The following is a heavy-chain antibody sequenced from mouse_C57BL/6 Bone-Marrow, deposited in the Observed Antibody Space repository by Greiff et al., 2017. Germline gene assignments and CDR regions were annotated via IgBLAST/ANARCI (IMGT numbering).Heavy chain of an antibody. V-gene: IGHV1-62-2*01. J-gene: IGHJ2*01. Sequence: QVQLQQSGAELVKPGASVKLSCKASGYTFTEYTIHWVKQRSGQGLEWIGWFYPGSGSIKYNEKFKDKATLTADKSSSTVYMELSRLTSEDSAVYFCARREEGYYGNQYYFDYWGKGTTLTVSS. CDR1: GYTFTEYT. CDR2: FYPGSGSI. CDR3: ARREEGYYGNQYYFDY. D-gene: IGHD2-1*01.